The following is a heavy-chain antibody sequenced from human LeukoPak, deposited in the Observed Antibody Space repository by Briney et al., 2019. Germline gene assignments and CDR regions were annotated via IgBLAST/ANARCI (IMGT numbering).Heavy chain of an antibody. CDR2: IKQDGSAK. D-gene: IGHD3-3*01. Sequence: GGSLRLSCAASGLTFRSYWMSGVRQAPGEGLEWVANIKQDGSAKYYVDSVKGRFTISRDNAKNSLYLQMNSLRAEDTAVYYCARADIRFLEWLLFDAFDIWGQGTMVTVSS. CDR3: ARADIRFLEWLLFDAFDI. J-gene: IGHJ3*02. CDR1: GLTFRSYW. V-gene: IGHV3-7*01.